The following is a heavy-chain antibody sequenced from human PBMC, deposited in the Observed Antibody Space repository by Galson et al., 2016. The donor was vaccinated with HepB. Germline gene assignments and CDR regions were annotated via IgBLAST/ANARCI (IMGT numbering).Heavy chain of an antibody. D-gene: IGHD3-16*01. Sequence: SLRLSCAASGFSISGRYMTWVRQAPGKGLEWVANINEYGSQQYYVDSVRGRFTISRDNAKNSLYLQMNSLRFEDSGVYYCARGGGMDVWGQGTTATVSS. CDR3: ARGGGMDV. V-gene: IGHV3-7*03. CDR1: GFSISGRY. J-gene: IGHJ6*02. CDR2: INEYGSQQ.